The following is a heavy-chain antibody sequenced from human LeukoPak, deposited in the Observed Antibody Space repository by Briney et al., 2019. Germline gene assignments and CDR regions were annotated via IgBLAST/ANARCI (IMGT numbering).Heavy chain of an antibody. CDR2: IGPTGDT. CDR1: GFTFSSSD. CDR3: SRAVPLARGVNYYDY. V-gene: IGHV3-13*01. J-gene: IGHJ4*02. Sequence: GGSLRLSCAASGFTFSSSDMHWVRQATGKGLEWVSAIGPTGDTYYPGSVKGRFTISRENARNSLYLQMNSLRAGDTAVYYCSRAVPLARGVNYYDYWGQGTLVAVSS. D-gene: IGHD3-10*01.